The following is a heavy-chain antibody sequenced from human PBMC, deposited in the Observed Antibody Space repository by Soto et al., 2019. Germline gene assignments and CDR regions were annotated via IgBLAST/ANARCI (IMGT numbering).Heavy chain of an antibody. V-gene: IGHV4-30-4*01. D-gene: IGHD3-3*01. Sequence: PSETLSLTCTVSGGSISSGDYYWSWIRQPPGKGLEWIGYIYYSGSTDYNPSLKSRVTISVDKSKNQFSLKLSSVTAADTAVYYCARDVSPSGYDFWSGINTYNWFDPWGQGTLVTVSS. CDR1: GGSISSGDYY. J-gene: IGHJ5*02. CDR2: IYYSGST. CDR3: ARDVSPSGYDFWSGINTYNWFDP.